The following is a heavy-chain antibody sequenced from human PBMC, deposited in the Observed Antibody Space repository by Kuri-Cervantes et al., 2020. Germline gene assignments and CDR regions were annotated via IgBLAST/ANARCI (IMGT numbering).Heavy chain of an antibody. CDR2: INHSGST. J-gene: IGHJ6*02. Sequence: SQTLSLTCAVYGGSFSGYYWSWIRQPPGKGLEWIGEINHSGSTNYNPSLKSRVTISVDTSKNQFSLKLSSVTAADTAVYYCARDLGPSYGMDVCGQGTTVTVSS. CDR3: ARDLGPSYGMDV. V-gene: IGHV4-34*01. CDR1: GGSFSGYY.